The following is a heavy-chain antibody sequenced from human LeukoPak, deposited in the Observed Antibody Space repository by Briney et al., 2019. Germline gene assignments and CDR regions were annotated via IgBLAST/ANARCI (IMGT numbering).Heavy chain of an antibody. CDR1: GFTLSSYS. J-gene: IGHJ4*02. V-gene: IGHV3-48*01. CDR3: ARDTVTWYYFDY. CDR2: ISSSSSTT. Sequence: GGSLRLSCAASGFTLSSYSMNWVRQAPGKGLEWVSYISSSSSTTYYADSVKGRFTISRDNAKNSLYLQMNSLRAEDTAVYYCARDTVTWYYFDYWGQGTLVTVSS. D-gene: IGHD4-17*01.